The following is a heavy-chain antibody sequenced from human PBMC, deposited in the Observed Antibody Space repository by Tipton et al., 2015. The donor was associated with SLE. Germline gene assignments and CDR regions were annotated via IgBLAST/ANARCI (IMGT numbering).Heavy chain of an antibody. CDR3: ARDLGYGLDV. CDR2: IYHSGST. Sequence: RSLRLSCAVSGVSISSGGYAWSWIRQPPGKGLEWIGYIYHSGSTYYNPSLKSRLTLSVDTSKNHLSLNLTSVTAADTAVYYCARDLGYGLDVWGQGTTVTVSS. CDR1: GVSISSGGYA. V-gene: IGHV4-30-2*01. J-gene: IGHJ6*02. D-gene: IGHD7-27*01.